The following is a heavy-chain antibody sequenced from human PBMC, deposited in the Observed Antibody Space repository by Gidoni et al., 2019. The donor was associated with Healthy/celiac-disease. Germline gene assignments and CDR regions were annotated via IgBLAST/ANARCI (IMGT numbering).Heavy chain of an antibody. CDR3: AKDISRGRDDAFDI. CDR2: ISWNSGSI. J-gene: IGHJ3*02. Sequence: EVQLVASGGGLVQPGRPLRLSCAASGFTFDDYAMHWVRQAPGKGLEWVSGISWNSGSIGYADSVKGRFTISRDNAKNSLYLQMNSLRAEDTALYYCAKDISRGRDDAFDIWGQGTMVTVSS. CDR1: GFTFDDYA. V-gene: IGHV3-9*01.